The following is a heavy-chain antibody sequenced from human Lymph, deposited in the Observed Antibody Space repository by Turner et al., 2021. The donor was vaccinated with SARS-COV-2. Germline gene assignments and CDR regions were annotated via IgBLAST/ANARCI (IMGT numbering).Heavy chain of an antibody. V-gene: IGHV1-24*01. D-gene: IGHD6-19*01. CDR2: FGLEDGET. CDR1: GSTLTELC. Sequence: QIQLVQPGAEVKTPGASVNVPSKVSGSTLTELCMHWVRQAPGKGLEWMGGFGLEDGETIYAQKFQGRVTMTEDTSTDTPYMELSSLRSEDTAVYYCAIGSSMPQWLDLFWYWGQGTLVTVSS. J-gene: IGHJ4*02. CDR3: AIGSSMPQWLDLFWY.